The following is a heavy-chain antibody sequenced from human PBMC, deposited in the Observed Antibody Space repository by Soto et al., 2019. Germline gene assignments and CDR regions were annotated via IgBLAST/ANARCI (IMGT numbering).Heavy chain of an antibody. CDR1: GFTFSSYT. V-gene: IGHV3-23*01. CDR2: FSGSGGST. CDR3: TKDGYSSDWDPIDY. Sequence: GGSLRLSCAASGFTFSSYTMSWVRQAPGKGLAWGSAFSGSGGSTYYADSAKGRFTISRDNSKNTLYLQMNSLGAEDTAVYYCTKDGYSSDWDPIDYWGQGTLVTVSS. J-gene: IGHJ4*02. D-gene: IGHD5-12*01.